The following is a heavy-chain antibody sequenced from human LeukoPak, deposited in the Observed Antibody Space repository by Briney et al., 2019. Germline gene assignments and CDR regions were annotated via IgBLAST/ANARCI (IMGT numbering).Heavy chain of an antibody. D-gene: IGHD3-22*01. CDR3: ARGSAEKDYDSSGFDY. CDR2: INPNSGGT. Sequence: ASVKVSCKASGYTFSGYYLHWVRQAPGQGLEWIGWINPNSGGTNYAQNFQGRVTMTRDTSISTDYMELSRLISDDTAAYYCARGSAEKDYDSSGFDYWGQGNLVTVSS. CDR1: GYTFSGYY. J-gene: IGHJ4*02. V-gene: IGHV1-2*02.